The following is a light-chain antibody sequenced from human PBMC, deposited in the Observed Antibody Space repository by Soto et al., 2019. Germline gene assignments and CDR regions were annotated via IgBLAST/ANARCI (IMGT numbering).Light chain of an antibody. Sequence: QSVLTQPPSASGTPGQRGTISCSGSRSNIGNNAVSWYQQFPGTAPKLLIYNNNQRPSGVPDRFSGSKSGTSASLAISGLQSEDEADYYCATWDDSLNARGVFGGGTTVTVL. V-gene: IGLV1-44*01. CDR1: RSNIGNNA. J-gene: IGLJ3*02. CDR2: NNN. CDR3: ATWDDSLNARGV.